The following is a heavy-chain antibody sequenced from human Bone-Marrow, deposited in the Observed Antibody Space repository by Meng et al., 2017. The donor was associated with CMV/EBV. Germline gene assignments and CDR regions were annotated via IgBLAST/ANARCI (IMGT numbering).Heavy chain of an antibody. CDR2: IYPGDSDT. CDR3: ARQQQLDRSFDY. D-gene: IGHD6-13*01. V-gene: IGHV5-51*01. J-gene: IGHJ4*02. CDR1: GYSFTSYR. Sequence: CKGSGYSFTSYRIGWVRQMPGKGLEWMGIIYPGDSDTRYSPSFQGQVTISADKSISTAYLQWSSLKASDTAIYYCARQQQLDRSFDYWGQGTLVTVSS.